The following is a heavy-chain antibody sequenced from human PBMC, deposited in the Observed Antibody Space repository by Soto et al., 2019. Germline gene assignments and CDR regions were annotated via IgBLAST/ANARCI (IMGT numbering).Heavy chain of an antibody. J-gene: IGHJ5*02. CDR1: GFTIRTYA. CDR2: ISDSGTT. CDR3: AKGGEGSCSRTSCLYFSDS. V-gene: IGHV3-23*01. D-gene: IGHD2-2*01. Sequence: EVQLLDSGGGLVQPGGSLRLSCAASGFTIRTYAMSWVRQAPGKGLEWVSTISDSGTTYYADSVKGRFTISRDNSRNALDLQMNSLRVEDTAVYYCAKGGEGSCSRTSCLYFSDSWGQGTLVTVSS.